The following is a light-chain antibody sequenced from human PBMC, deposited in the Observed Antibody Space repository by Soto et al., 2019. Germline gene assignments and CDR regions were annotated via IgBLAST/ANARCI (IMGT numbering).Light chain of an antibody. V-gene: IGLV2-8*01. CDR1: ISDVGNYNY. Sequence: QSALTQPPSASGSPGQSVTISCTGTISDVGNYNYVSWYQQHPGKAPQLMIYEVTKRPSGVPDRLSGSKSGNTASLTVSGLQAEDEADYYCSSYAGSKTLFGGGPKHTVL. CDR3: SSYAGSKTL. J-gene: IGLJ3*02. CDR2: EVT.